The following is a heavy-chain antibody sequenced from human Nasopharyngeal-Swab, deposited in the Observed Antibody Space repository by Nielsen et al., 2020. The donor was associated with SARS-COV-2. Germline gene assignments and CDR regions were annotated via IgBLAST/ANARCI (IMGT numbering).Heavy chain of an antibody. J-gene: IGHJ4*02. V-gene: IGHV1-8*01. CDR1: GYTFTSYD. CDR2: MNPNSGNT. D-gene: IGHD3-22*01. Sequence: ASVKVSCKASGYTFTSYDINWVRQATGQGLEWMGWMNPNSGNTGYAQKFQGRVTMTRNTSISTAYMELSSLRSEDTAVYYCARGQYPFHYHDSSGYYHTGSSFDYWGQGTLVTVSS. CDR3: ARGQYPFHYHDSSGYYHTGSSFDY.